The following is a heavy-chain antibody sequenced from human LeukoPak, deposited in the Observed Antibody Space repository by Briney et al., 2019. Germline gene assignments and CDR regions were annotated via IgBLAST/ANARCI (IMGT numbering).Heavy chain of an antibody. CDR3: ARRCGGSCFYAFDI. D-gene: IGHD2-15*01. J-gene: IGHJ3*02. Sequence: GGSLRLSCAASGFTVSSNYMSWVRQAPGKGLEWVSVIYSGGSTYYADSVKGRFTISRDNSKNRLYLQMNSLRAEDTAVYYYARRCGGSCFYAFDIWGQGTMVTVSS. CDR1: GFTVSSNY. CDR2: IYSGGST. V-gene: IGHV3-66*01.